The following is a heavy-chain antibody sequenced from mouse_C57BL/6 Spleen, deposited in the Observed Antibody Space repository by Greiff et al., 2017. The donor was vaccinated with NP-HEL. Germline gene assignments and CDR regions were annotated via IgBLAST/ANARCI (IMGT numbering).Heavy chain of an antibody. CDR1: GYTFTDYE. CDR2: IDPETGGT. V-gene: IGHV1-15*01. CDR3: TSGAAQGVHYNGKDWYFDV. J-gene: IGHJ1*03. Sequence: QVQLQQSGAELVRPGASVTLSCKASGYTFTDYEMHWVKQTPVHGLEWIGAIDPETGGTAYNQKFKGKAILTADKSSSTAYMALRSLRSEDSAVYYCTSGAAQGVHYNGKDWYFDVWGTGTTVTVSP. D-gene: IGHD1-1*01.